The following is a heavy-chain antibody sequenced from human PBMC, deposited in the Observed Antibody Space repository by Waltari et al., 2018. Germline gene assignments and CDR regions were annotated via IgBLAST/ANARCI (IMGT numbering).Heavy chain of an antibody. CDR1: GVTFISYA. Sequence: QVQLVQSGAEVKKPGSSVKVSCKASGVTFISYAIPCVRQAPGPGLEWMGGIIPIFGTANYAQKFQGRVTITADEYTSTAYMELSSLRSEDTAVYYCARDLGIRAIASRFDPWGQGTLVTVSS. CDR2: IIPIFGTA. CDR3: ARDLGIRAIASRFDP. J-gene: IGHJ5*02. V-gene: IGHV1-69*12. D-gene: IGHD2-2*02.